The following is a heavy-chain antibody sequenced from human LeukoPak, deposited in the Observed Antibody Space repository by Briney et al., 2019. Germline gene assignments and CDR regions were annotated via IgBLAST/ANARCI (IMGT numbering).Heavy chain of an antibody. J-gene: IGHJ4*02. Sequence: PSQTLSLTCAISGDSVSSNTAAWNWIRQSPSRGLEWLGRTYYRSKWYYDSAPSVNSRITITPDTSKNQFSLQLNSVTPEDTAVYYCARDLGGYGDYGTNFDYWGQGTLVTVSS. CDR3: ARDLGGYGDYGTNFDY. CDR1: GDSVSSNTAA. CDR2: TYYRSKWYY. D-gene: IGHD4-17*01. V-gene: IGHV6-1*01.